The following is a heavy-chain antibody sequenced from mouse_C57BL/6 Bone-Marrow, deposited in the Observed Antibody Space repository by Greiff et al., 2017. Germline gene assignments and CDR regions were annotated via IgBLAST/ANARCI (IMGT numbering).Heavy chain of an antibody. Sequence: EVQVVESGAELVKPGASVKFSCTASGFNINDYYMHWVKQRTEQGLEWIGRIEPEDGETKYAPRFQGTATITAATASNTAYLQPSNLTSEDTAVYYCARGPYYYGSSPSDYWGQGTTLTVSS. J-gene: IGHJ2*01. CDR2: IEPEDGET. V-gene: IGHV14-2*01. D-gene: IGHD1-1*01. CDR3: ARGPYYYGSSPSDY. CDR1: GFNINDYY.